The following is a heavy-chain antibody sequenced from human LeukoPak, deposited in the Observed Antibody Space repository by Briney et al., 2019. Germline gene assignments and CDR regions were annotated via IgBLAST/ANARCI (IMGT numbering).Heavy chain of an antibody. Sequence: PGGSLRLSCAASGFSFSSYAMNWVRQAPGKGLEWVSTISGSGGSTYYADSVKGRIIISRDNSKNTLYLQMNSLRAGDTAVYYCTRGSYYYGSGWGQGTLVTVSS. V-gene: IGHV3-23*01. CDR2: ISGSGGST. CDR3: TRGSYYYGSG. D-gene: IGHD3-10*01. CDR1: GFSFSSYA. J-gene: IGHJ4*02.